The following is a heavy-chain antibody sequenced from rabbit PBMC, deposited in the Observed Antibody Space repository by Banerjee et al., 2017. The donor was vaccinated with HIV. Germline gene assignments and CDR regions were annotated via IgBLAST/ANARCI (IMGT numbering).Heavy chain of an antibody. CDR3: ARGPGYAGTRLDL. J-gene: IGHJ3*01. V-gene: IGHV1S45*01. CDR2: IYTGSSGDT. D-gene: IGHD4-2*01. CDR1: GFSFSSYYY. Sequence: QQQLEESGGDLVKPGASLTLTCTASGFSFSSYYYICWVRQAPGKGLEWIACIYTGSSGDTDYASWAKGRFTISKTSSTTVTLQMTSLTAADTATYFCARGPGYAGTRLDLRGQGTLVTVS.